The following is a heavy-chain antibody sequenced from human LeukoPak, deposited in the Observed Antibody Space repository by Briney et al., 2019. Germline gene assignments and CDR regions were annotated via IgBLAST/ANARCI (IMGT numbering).Heavy chain of an antibody. CDR3: ASEEISSSWPNWFDP. Sequence: ASLKVSCKASVGTFSSYAISWVRQAPGQGLEWMGGIIPIFGTANYAQKFQGRVTTTADESTSTAYMELSSLRSEDTAVYYCASEEISSSWPNWFDPWGQGTLVTVSS. CDR2: IIPIFGTA. V-gene: IGHV1-69*13. CDR1: VGTFSSYA. D-gene: IGHD6-13*01. J-gene: IGHJ5*02.